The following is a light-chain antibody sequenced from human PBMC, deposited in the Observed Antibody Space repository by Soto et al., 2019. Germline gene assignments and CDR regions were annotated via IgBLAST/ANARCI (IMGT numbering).Light chain of an antibody. CDR3: HQVYTNPRT. CDR1: QGVRSY. CDR2: GAS. J-gene: IGKJ1*01. V-gene: IGKV1-9*01. Sequence: QLTRSPSSLSASGGDRVTITCRPSQGVRSYLAWFQQRPGKAPKLLIFGASTLQNGVPARFSGGGFGTEFTLTITSLQPEDFATYYCHQVYTNPRTFGQGTKVDIK.